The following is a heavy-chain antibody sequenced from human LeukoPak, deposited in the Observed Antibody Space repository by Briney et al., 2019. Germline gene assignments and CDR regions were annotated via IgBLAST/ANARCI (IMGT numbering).Heavy chain of an antibody. CDR1: GFTVSSSY. D-gene: IGHD5-24*01. Sequence: GGSLRLSCAASGFTVSSSYMSWVRQAPGKGLEWVSVIYAGGSTYYADSAKGRFTISRDNSKNTLYLQMNSLRAEDTAVFYCAREASDGGYYYYGMDVWGQGTTVTVSS. J-gene: IGHJ6*02. V-gene: IGHV3-53*01. CDR3: AREASDGGYYYYGMDV. CDR2: IYAGGST.